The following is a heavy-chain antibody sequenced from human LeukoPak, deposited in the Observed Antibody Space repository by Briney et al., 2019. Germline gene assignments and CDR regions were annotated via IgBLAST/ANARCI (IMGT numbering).Heavy chain of an antibody. V-gene: IGHV5-51*01. J-gene: IGHJ1*01. Sequence: GESLEISCKGSGSTFATYWIAWVRQLPGKGLEWMGIIYPGDSDTRYSPSFQGQVTISADKSISTAYLQWSSLKASDTAVYYCARRSPSAEYFQHWGPGTLVTVSS. CDR3: ARRSPSAEYFQH. CDR1: GSTFATYW. CDR2: IYPGDSDT.